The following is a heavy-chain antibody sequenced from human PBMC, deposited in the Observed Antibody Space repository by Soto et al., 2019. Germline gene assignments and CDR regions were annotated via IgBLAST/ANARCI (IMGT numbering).Heavy chain of an antibody. J-gene: IGHJ5*02. Sequence: SETLSLTCAVYGGSFSGYYWSWIRQPPGKGLEWIGEINHSGSTNYNPSLKSRVTISVDTSKNQFSLKLSSVTAADTAVYYCARVSRRGIVVVVAAGGGPLYNWFDPWGQGTLVTVSS. D-gene: IGHD2-15*01. CDR3: ARVSRRGIVVVVAAGGGPLYNWFDP. V-gene: IGHV4-34*01. CDR2: INHSGST. CDR1: GGSFSGYY.